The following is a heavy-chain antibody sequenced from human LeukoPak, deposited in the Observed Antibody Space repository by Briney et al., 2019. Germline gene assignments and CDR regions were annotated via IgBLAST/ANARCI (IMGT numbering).Heavy chain of an antibody. V-gene: IGHV4-59*01. J-gene: IGHJ4*02. CDR3: ARGSSGYSYG. CDR1: GGSICSYY. CDR2: IYYSGST. D-gene: IGHD5-18*01. Sequence: PSETLSLTCTVSGGSICSYYWSWIRQPPGKGLEWIGYIYYSGSTNYNPSLKSRVTISIDTSKNQFSLKLTSVTAADTAVYYCARGSSGYSYGWSQGTLVTVSS.